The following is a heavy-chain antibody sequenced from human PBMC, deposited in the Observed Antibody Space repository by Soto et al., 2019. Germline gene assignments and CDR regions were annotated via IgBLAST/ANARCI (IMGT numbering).Heavy chain of an antibody. CDR1: GFTFSSYA. CDR2: ISGSGGST. Sequence: GSLRLSCAASGFTFSSYAMSWVRQAPGKGLEWVSAISGSGGSTYYADSVKGRFTISRDNSKNTLYLQMNSLRAEDTAVYYCVHKSEVVVVAATIDYWGQGTLVTVSS. CDR3: VHKSEVVVVAATIDY. D-gene: IGHD2-15*01. V-gene: IGHV3-23*01. J-gene: IGHJ4*02.